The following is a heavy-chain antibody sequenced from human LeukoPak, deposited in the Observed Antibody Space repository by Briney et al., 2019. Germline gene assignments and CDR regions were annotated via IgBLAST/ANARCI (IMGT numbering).Heavy chain of an antibody. CDR1: GFTLHSYW. D-gene: IGHD6-6*01. J-gene: IGHJ4*02. V-gene: IGHV3-7*01. CDR2: IKQDGSEK. CDR3: GRGGSSYDY. Sequence: GGSLRLSCAASGFTLHSYWMTLVREPPGKGLEWGANIKQDGSEKYHVHSVKGQFTISRDNAKRSLYLQMNSVRAEDTAVYCCGRGGSSYDYWGQGTLVSVSP.